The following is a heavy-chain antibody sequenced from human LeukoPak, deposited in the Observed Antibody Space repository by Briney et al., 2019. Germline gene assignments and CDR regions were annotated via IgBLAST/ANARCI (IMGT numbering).Heavy chain of an antibody. CDR3: ARRSGYSYGYDY. D-gene: IGHD5-18*01. Sequence: SETLSLTXAVSGYSISSGYYWGWMRQPPGKGLEWIGSIYHSGSTYYNPSLKSRVTISVDTSKNQFSLKLSSVTAADTAVYYCARRSGYSYGYDYWGQGTLVTVSS. CDR1: GYSISSGYY. J-gene: IGHJ4*02. CDR2: IYHSGST. V-gene: IGHV4-38-2*01.